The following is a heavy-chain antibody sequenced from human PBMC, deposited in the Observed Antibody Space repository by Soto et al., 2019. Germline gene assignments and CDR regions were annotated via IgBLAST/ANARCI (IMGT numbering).Heavy chain of an antibody. CDR1: GYDFTAYG. CDR3: GRGPSPRAPAGGTPYYYAMDV. Sequence: GASVKVSCKASGYDFTAYGINWVRQASGQGLEWMGWMNPINGATGSARRFQGRVSMTRNTATATAYLELTSLRSDDSAVYFCGRGPSPRAPAGGTPYYYAMDVWSQGTTFTVSS. CDR2: MNPINGAT. V-gene: IGHV1-8*02. D-gene: IGHD2-2*01. J-gene: IGHJ6*02.